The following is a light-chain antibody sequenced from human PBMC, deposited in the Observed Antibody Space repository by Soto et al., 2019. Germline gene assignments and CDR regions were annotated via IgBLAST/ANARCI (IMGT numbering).Light chain of an antibody. Sequence: QSALTQPASVSGSPGHSITISCTGTSSDVGSYNLVSWYQQHPGKAPKLMIYEVSKRPSGVSNRFSGSKSGNTASLTISGLQAEDEADYYCCSYAGSSTPRVFGGGTKLTVL. CDR3: CSYAGSSTPRV. V-gene: IGLV2-23*02. CDR1: SSDVGSYNL. J-gene: IGLJ3*02. CDR2: EVS.